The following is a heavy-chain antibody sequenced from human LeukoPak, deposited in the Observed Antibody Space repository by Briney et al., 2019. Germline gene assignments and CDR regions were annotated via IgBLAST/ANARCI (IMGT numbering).Heavy chain of an antibody. J-gene: IGHJ4*02. Sequence: PGGSLRLSCAASGFTFSSYSMNWVRQAPGKGLEWVSSISSSSSYIYYADSVKGRFTISRDNAKNSLYLQMNSLRAEDTAVYYCARDLLYDSSGPCLDYWGQGTLVTVSS. CDR3: ARDLLYDSSGPCLDY. CDR1: GFTFSSYS. CDR2: ISSSSSYI. D-gene: IGHD3-22*01. V-gene: IGHV3-21*01.